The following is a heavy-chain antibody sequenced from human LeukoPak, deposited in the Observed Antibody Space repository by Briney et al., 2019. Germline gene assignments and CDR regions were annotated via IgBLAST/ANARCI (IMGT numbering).Heavy chain of an antibody. Sequence: GGSLRLSCAASGFTYSSHAMSWVRQTPGKGLQWVSSISASGGTSKYADSVKGRFTISRDNSRNTLYLQMKSLRPEDTAIYYCAREGYYDSGSPPTFYFDSWGQGTLVTVSS. D-gene: IGHD3-10*01. CDR2: ISASGGTS. CDR1: GFTYSSHA. V-gene: IGHV3-23*01. CDR3: AREGYYDSGSPPTFYFDS. J-gene: IGHJ4*02.